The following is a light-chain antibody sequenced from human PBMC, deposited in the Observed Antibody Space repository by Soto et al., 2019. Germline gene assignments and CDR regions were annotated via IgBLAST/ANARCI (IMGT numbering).Light chain of an antibody. J-gene: IGKJ4*01. V-gene: IGKV1-5*01. CDR2: DAS. CDR3: QQSYSTPPT. CDR1: QSISRW. Sequence: DIQMTQSPSTLSASIGDRVTITCRASQSISRWVAWYQQKPGEAPKVLIWDASSLQRGVPSRFSGSGSGTEFTLTISSLQPEDFATYFCQQSYSTPPTFGGGTKVDIK.